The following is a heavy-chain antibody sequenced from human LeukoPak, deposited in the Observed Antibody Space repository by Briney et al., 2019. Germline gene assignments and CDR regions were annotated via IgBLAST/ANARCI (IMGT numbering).Heavy chain of an antibody. V-gene: IGHV3-21*01. D-gene: IGHD3-3*01. CDR2: ISSSSSYI. CDR1: GFTFSSYS. J-gene: IGHJ4*02. CDR3: ARAPLREYDFWSGYYDYFDY. Sequence: GGSLRLSCAASGFTFSSYSMNWVRQAPGKGLEWVSSISSSSSYIYYADSVKGRFTISRDNAKNSLYLQMNSLRAEDTAVYYCARAPLREYDFWSGYYDYFDYWGQGTLVTVSS.